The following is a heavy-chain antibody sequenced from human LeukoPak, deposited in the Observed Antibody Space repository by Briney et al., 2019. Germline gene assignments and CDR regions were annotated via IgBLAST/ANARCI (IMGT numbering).Heavy chain of an antibody. CDR2: IYYSGST. CDR3: ASQYSYGWSFDY. D-gene: IGHD5-18*01. Sequence: PSETLSLTCTVSGGSISSSSYYWGWIRQPPGKGLEWIGSIYYSGSTYYNPSLKSRVTISVDTSKNQFSLKLSSVTAADTAVYYCASQYSYGWSFDYWGQGTLVTVSS. V-gene: IGHV4-39*07. CDR1: GGSISSSSYY. J-gene: IGHJ4*02.